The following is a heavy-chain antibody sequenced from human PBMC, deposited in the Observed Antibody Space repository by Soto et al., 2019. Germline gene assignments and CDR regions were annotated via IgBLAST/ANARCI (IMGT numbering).Heavy chain of an antibody. V-gene: IGHV3-21*01. CDR1: GFTFSSYS. Sequence: GSLRLSCAASGFTFSSYSMNWVRQAPGKGLEWVSSITTSSSSIYYADSVKGRLTISRDNARNSLYLQMNSLRAEDTAVYYCARVAKPTDYYYYYYMDVWGKGTTVTVSS. J-gene: IGHJ6*03. CDR3: ARVAKPTDYYYYYYMDV. CDR2: ITTSSSSI.